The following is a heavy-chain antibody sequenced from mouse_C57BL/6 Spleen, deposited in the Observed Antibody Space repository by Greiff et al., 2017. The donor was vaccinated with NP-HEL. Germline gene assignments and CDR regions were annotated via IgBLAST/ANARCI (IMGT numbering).Heavy chain of an antibody. CDR1: GYAFSSSW. D-gene: IGHD1-1*01. CDR2: IYPGDGDT. J-gene: IGHJ4*01. CDR3: AILRFYAMGY. Sequence: VHLVESGPELVKPGASVKISCKASGYAFSSSWMNWVKQRPGKGLEWIGRIYPGDGDTNYNGKFKGKATFTADTSSNTAYMQLSSLTTEDSAIYYCAILRFYAMGYWGQGTSVTVSS. V-gene: IGHV1-82*01.